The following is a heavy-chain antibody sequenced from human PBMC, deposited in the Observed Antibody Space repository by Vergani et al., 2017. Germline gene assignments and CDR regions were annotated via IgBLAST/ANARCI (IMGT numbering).Heavy chain of an antibody. J-gene: IGHJ4*02. CDR1: GFSIDNGYY. CDR3: GRRSGIVYVIFSGTQYFFNF. D-gene: IGHD3-9*01. V-gene: IGHV4-38-2*01. Sequence: QVQLQESGPGLVKPSETLSLTCAVSGFSIDNGYYWDWIRQPPGKGLEWIGGIYRTGRTHFNPSLKSRVTISVDTSNNHCSMRLNSLTAADTAVYYCGRRSGIVYVIFSGTQYFFNFWGQGTLVTVSS. CDR2: IYRTGRT.